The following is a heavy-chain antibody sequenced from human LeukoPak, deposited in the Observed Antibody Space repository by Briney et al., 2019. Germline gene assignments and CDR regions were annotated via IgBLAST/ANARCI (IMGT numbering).Heavy chain of an antibody. J-gene: IGHJ4*02. Sequence: PGGSLRLSCAASGFTFSSYSMNWVRQAPGKGLEWVSSISSSSSYIYYADSVKGRFTISRDNAKNSLYLQMNSLRAEDTAVYYCARLSHPTPYYFDYWGQGTLVTVSS. V-gene: IGHV3-21*01. CDR1: GFTFSSYS. CDR2: ISSSSSYI. CDR3: ARLSHPTPYYFDY.